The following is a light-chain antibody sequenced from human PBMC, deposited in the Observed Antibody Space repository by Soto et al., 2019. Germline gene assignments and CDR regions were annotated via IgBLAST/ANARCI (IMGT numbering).Light chain of an antibody. J-gene: IGLJ1*01. V-gene: IGLV2-14*01. CDR1: SSDVGGYNH. CDR3: SSYTSSSTLLYV. Sequence: QSALTQPASVSGSPGQSITISCTGTSSDVGGYNHVSWYQQYPGKAPKPIIYELSNRPSGISNRFSGSKSGNTASLTISGLQTEDEADYYCSSYTSSSTLLYVFGTGTKLTVL. CDR2: ELS.